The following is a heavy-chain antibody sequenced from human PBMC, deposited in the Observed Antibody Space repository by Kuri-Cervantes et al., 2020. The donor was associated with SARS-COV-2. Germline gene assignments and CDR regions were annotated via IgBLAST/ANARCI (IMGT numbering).Heavy chain of an antibody. V-gene: IGHV3-30*03. D-gene: IGHD3-22*01. Sequence: GESLKISCAASGFTFSSYGMHWVRQAPGKGLEWVAVISYDGSNKYYADSVKGRFTISRDNSKNTLYLQMNSLRAEDTAVYYCARESKYPMMYYYYYGMDVWGQGTTVIVSS. CDR1: GFTFSSYG. CDR3: ARESKYPMMYYYYYGMDV. CDR2: ISYDGSNK. J-gene: IGHJ6*02.